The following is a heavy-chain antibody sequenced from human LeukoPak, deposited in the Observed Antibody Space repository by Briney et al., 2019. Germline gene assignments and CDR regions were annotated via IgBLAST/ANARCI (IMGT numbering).Heavy chain of an antibody. V-gene: IGHV3-23*01. CDR2: ISGSGGST. CDR3: AKDDSSGYWDTNWFDP. D-gene: IGHD3-22*01. J-gene: IGHJ5*02. Sequence: GGSLRLSCAASGFTFSSYAMSWVRQAPGNGLEWVSAISGSGGSTYYADSVKGRFTISRDNSKNTLYLQMNSLRAEDTAVYYCAKDDSSGYWDTNWFDPWGQGTLVTVSS. CDR1: GFTFSSYA.